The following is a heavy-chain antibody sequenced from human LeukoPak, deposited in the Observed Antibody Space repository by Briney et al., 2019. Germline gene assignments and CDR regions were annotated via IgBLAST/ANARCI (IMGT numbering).Heavy chain of an antibody. V-gene: IGHV4-34*01. CDR2: INDSGST. Sequence: SETLSLTCGVYGGAFSGYYWSWIRQPPGKGLEWIGEINDSGSTNYNPSPKSRDTISADTPKNQFSLDLSSVTAADTAVQYCARHRLGGKRIFDSWGQGTLVSVSS. D-gene: IGHD4-23*01. CDR3: ARHRLGGKRIFDS. CDR1: GGAFSGYY. J-gene: IGHJ4*02.